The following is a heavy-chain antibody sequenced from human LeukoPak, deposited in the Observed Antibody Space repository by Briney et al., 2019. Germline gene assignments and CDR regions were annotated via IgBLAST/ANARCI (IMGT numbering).Heavy chain of an antibody. V-gene: IGHV5-51*01. D-gene: IGHD1-26*01. CDR1: GYSFTSYW. J-gene: IGHJ4*02. CDR3: ARQHRSIVGAPGY. Sequence: HGEPLKISCKGSGYSFTSYWIGWVRQMPGKGLEWMGIIYPGDSDTRYSPSFQGQVTISADKSISTAYLQWSSLKASDTAMYYCARQHRSIVGAPGYWGQGTLVTVSS. CDR2: IYPGDSDT.